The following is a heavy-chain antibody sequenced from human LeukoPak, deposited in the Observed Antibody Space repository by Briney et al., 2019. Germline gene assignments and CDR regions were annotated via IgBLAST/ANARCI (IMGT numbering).Heavy chain of an antibody. D-gene: IGHD3-10*01. V-gene: IGHV4-38-2*01. CDR2: FFYSGGT. J-gene: IGHJ6*04. CDR1: GYSISSGYY. Sequence: SETLSLTCAVSGYSISSGYYWGWIRHPPGQGLEWLGSFFYSGGTYYNPYLNNRINMSVHTTKTQISLKLRSLTAADTAVSDCASASGSDGSGRYYYYGMDVWGKGTTVTVSS. CDR3: ASASGSDGSGRYYYYGMDV.